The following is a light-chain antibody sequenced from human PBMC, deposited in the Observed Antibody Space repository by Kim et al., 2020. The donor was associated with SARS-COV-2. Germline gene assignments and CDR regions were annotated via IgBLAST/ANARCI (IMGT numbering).Light chain of an antibody. CDR3: QSYDSSLSGSV. CDR1: SPSIGAGYG. V-gene: IGLV1-40*01. J-gene: IGLJ3*02. Sequence: QRVTISSTGSSPSIGAGYGVHWYQPLPGTAPKLLIYGNSNRPSGVPDRFSGSKSGTSASLAITGLQAEDEADYYCQSYDSSLSGSVFGGGTQLTVL. CDR2: GNS.